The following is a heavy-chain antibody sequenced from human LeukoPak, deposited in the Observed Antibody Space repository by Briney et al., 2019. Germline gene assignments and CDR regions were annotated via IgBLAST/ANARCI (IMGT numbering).Heavy chain of an antibody. V-gene: IGHV4-39*02. Sequence: SETLSLTCSVSGVSIASSSYYWGWIRQPPGKGLEWIGSVFRTGTTYYSASLKSRVSISVDTSKNDFALKLASVTAADTAMYFCARRVGFYGSGSLNYFDPWGQGILVSVSS. CDR3: ARRVGFYGSGSLNYFDP. CDR2: VFRTGTT. J-gene: IGHJ5*01. D-gene: IGHD3-10*01. CDR1: GVSIASSSYY.